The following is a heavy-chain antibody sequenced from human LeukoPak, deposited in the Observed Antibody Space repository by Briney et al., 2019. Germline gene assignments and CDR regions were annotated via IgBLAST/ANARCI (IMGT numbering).Heavy chain of an antibody. D-gene: IGHD3-22*01. Sequence: PSETLSLTCAVYGGSFSGYYWSWIRQPPGKGLEWIGEINHSGSTNYNPPLKSRVTISVDTSKNLFSLKLSSVTAADTAVYYCARVGDYDMVFDPWGQGTLVTVSS. CDR2: INHSGST. J-gene: IGHJ5*02. CDR3: ARVGDYDMVFDP. V-gene: IGHV4-34*01. CDR1: GGSFSGYY.